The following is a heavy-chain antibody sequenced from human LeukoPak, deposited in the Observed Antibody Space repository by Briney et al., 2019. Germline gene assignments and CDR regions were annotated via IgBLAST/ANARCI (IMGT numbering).Heavy chain of an antibody. CDR2: INHSGST. CDR1: GFTFSSYW. V-gene: IGHV4-34*01. J-gene: IGHJ4*02. D-gene: IGHD3-10*01. CDR3: ARPGSMYYYGSGSYYLGY. Sequence: GSLRLSCAASGFTFSSYWMGWVRQPPGKGLEWIGEINHSGSTNYNPSLKSRVTISVDTSKNQFSLKLSSVTAADTAVYYCARPGSMYYYGSGSYYLGYWGQGTLVTVSS.